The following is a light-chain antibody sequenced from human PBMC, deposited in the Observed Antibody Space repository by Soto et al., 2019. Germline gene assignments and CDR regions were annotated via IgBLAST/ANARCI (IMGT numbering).Light chain of an antibody. CDR1: SSNIGSNT. Sequence: QSALTQSPSASGTPGQRVTTSCSGSSSNIGSNTVNWYHQLPGTAPKLLIYSDNQRPSGVPDRFSGSKSGTSASLAISGLQSEDEADYYCAAWDDSLNGYVFASGTKVTVL. J-gene: IGLJ1*01. CDR2: SDN. CDR3: AAWDDSLNGYV. V-gene: IGLV1-44*01.